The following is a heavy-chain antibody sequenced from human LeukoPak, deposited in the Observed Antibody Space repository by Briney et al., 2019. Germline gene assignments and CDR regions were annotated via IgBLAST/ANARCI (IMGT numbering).Heavy chain of an antibody. J-gene: IGHJ4*02. V-gene: IGHV3-7*01. CDR1: GFSFSDYW. CDR3: ARGVTGDF. CDR2: IKEDGSEK. D-gene: IGHD2-8*02. Sequence: AGGSLRLSCAASGFSFSDYWMSWVRQAPGRGLEWVANIKEDGSEKYYVDSVKGRFTISRDNADNSLYLQMTTLRTEDTAVYYCARGVTGDFWGQGTLVTVSS.